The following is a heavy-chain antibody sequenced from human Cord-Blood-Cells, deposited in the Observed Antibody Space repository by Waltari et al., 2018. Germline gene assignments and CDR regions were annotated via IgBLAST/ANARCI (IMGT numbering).Heavy chain of an antibody. V-gene: IGHV4-39*01. CDR3: AGPGGYCSGVSCYSGYFQH. J-gene: IGHJ1*01. Sequence: QLQLQESGPGLVKPSETLSLTCTVSGGSISSSSYYWGWIRQPPGKGLEWIGSIYYSGSTSSNPSLTSPGTISVDTAKNQFSLRLSSVTAAGTAVYYCAGPGGYCSGVSCYSGYFQHGGQGTLFTVSS. CDR2: IYYSGST. D-gene: IGHD2-15*01. CDR1: GGSISSSSYY.